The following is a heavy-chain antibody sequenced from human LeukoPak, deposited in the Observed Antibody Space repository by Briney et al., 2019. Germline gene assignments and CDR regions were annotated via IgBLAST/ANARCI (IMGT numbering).Heavy chain of an antibody. CDR2: VYFSGIT. J-gene: IGHJ4*02. D-gene: IGHD2-21*01. CDR1: DDSIRTHY. CDR3: ARTARLPDS. V-gene: IGHV4-4*09. Sequence: SETLPLTCTVSDDSIRTHYWSWIRQPPGKGLECIGYVYFSGITNYNPSLKSRVTMSVDTSKNQLSLKLSSVTAADTAVYYCARTARLPDSWGQGTLVTVSS.